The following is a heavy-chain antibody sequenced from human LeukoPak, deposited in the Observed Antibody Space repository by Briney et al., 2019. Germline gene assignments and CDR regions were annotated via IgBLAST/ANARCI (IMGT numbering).Heavy chain of an antibody. V-gene: IGHV3-23*01. CDR2: ISGSGGST. J-gene: IGHJ6*02. Sequence: PGGSLRLSCAPSGFTLSTYAMSCVRQAPGKGLEWVSAISGSGGSTYYADSVKGRFTIFRDNSKNTLYLQMNSLRAEDTAVYYCAKDHSGWYGDYYYYGMDVWGQGTTVTVSS. CDR1: GFTLSTYA. CDR3: AKDHSGWYGDYYYYGMDV. D-gene: IGHD6-19*01.